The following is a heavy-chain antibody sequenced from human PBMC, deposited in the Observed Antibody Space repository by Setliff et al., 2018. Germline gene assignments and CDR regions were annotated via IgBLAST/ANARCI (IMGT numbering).Heavy chain of an antibody. J-gene: IGHJ4*02. CDR2: IRYGGNDQ. V-gene: IGHV3-30*02. CDR1: GFTFSRYG. CDR3: AKDVTYSNPYYFDY. D-gene: IGHD4-4*01. Sequence: PGGSLRLSCAASGFTFSRYGMHWVRQAPGKGLEWVAFIRYGGNDQYFADSVKGRFVISRDNSKNTLYLQMHSLRPEDTALYYCAKDVTYSNPYYFDYWGQGTLVTVSS.